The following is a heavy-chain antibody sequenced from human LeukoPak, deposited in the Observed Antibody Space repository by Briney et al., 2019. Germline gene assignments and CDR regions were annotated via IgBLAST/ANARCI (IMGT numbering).Heavy chain of an antibody. CDR3: AKDLSSHDAFDI. CDR2: ISYDGSNK. D-gene: IGHD3-10*01. Sequence: GGSLRPSCAASGFTFSSYAMHGVRQAPGKGRGGVAVISYDGSNKYYADSVKGRFTISRDNSKNTLYLQMNSLRAEDTAVYYCAKDLSSHDAFDIWGQGTMVTVSS. V-gene: IGHV3-30*18. CDR1: GFTFSSYA. J-gene: IGHJ3*02.